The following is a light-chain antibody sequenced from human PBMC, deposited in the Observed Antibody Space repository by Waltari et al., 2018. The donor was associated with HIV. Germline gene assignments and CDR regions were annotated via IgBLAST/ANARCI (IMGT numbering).Light chain of an antibody. V-gene: IGKV1-33*01. CDR1: QDISNY. J-gene: IGKJ1*01. CDR3: QQYNAWPRT. Sequence: DIQMTQSPSSLSASVGDRVTITCQASQDISNYLNWYQQKPGKAPKLLIYDASNLETGVPSRFSGSGSGTDFTFTISSLQPEDIATYYCQQYNAWPRTFGQGTKVEVK. CDR2: DAS.